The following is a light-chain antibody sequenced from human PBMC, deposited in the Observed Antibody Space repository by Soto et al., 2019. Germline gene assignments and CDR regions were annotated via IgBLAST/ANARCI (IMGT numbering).Light chain of an antibody. V-gene: IGKV3-20*01. Sequence: EVVLTQSPATLSLFPGERATLSCRASQSVSSSLAWYQQKPGQPPRVLIYGASNRATGIPDKFSGSGSGTDFTLTISRLEPEDFAVYYCQQYESSPITFGGGTKVDI. J-gene: IGKJ4*01. CDR1: QSVSSS. CDR2: GAS. CDR3: QQYESSPIT.